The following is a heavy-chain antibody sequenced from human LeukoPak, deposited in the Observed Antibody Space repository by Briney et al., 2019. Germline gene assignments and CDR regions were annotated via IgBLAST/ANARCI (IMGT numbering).Heavy chain of an antibody. D-gene: IGHD2-21*01. Sequence: ASVKVSCKASGYTFTSYGISWVRQAPGQGLEWMGWINPNSGGTNYAQKFQGRVTMTRDTSISTAYMELSRLRSDDTAVYYCARELCGGDCYIFDYWGQGTLVTVSS. V-gene: IGHV1-2*02. CDR3: ARELCGGDCYIFDY. CDR1: GYTFTSYG. J-gene: IGHJ4*02. CDR2: INPNSGGT.